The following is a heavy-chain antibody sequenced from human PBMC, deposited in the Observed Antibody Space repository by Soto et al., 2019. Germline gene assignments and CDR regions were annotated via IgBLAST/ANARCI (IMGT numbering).Heavy chain of an antibody. CDR1: GGSISSSNW. D-gene: IGHD6-19*01. V-gene: IGHV4-4*02. CDR3: AREEEQGLVGGYVDY. J-gene: IGHJ4*02. Sequence: QVQLQESGPGLVKPSGTLSLTCAVSGGSISSSNWWSWVRQPPGKGLEWIGEIYHSGSTNYNPSLNSRVTISVDKSKNQFSLELGAVTAADSAVYYWAREEEQGLVGGYVDYWGEGTLVAVSS. CDR2: IYHSGST.